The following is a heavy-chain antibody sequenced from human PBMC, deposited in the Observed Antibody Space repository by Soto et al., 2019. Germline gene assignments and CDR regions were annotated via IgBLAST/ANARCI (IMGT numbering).Heavy chain of an antibody. Sequence: ASLKVSCKASGYTFNSHAIHWVRQAPGQRPEWLGWINAGNGNTYYSEKFEGRVTFTRDTLATTVNMELTSLTYEDTAVYYCGRDQSGIGYYVDWFDPWGQGTLVTVSS. CDR1: GYTFNSHA. D-gene: IGHD3-10*02. CDR2: INAGNGNT. V-gene: IGHV1-3*01. J-gene: IGHJ5*02. CDR3: GRDQSGIGYYVDWFDP.